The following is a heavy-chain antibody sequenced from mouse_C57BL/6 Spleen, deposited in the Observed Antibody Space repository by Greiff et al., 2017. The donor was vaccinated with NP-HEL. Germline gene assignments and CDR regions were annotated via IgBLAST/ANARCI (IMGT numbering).Heavy chain of an antibody. V-gene: IGHV1-18*01. Sequence: VQLKQSGPELVKPGASVKIPCKASGYTFTDYNMDWVKQSHGKSLEWIGDINPNNGGTIYNQKFKGKATLTVDKSSSTAYMELRSLTSEDTAVYYCARSEGLVAPAMDYWGQGTSVTVSS. CDR2: INPNNGGT. CDR1: GYTFTDYN. J-gene: IGHJ4*01. CDR3: ARSEGLVAPAMDY. D-gene: IGHD1-1*01.